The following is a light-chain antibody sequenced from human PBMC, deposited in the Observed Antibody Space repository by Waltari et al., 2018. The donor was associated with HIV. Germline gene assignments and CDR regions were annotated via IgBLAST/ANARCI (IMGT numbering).Light chain of an antibody. CDR1: PSHINYSNS. V-gene: IGLV2-14*01. CDR3: SSNTTDNTWV. CDR2: EVT. J-gene: IGLJ3*02. Sequence: QSVLTQPPSVSGSPGQPIRISCTGAPSHINYSNSISWYQQHTGKAPKLIIFEVTNRPSGVSSRLSGSKSGNTAFLTISGLQADDEADYYCSSNTTDNTWVFGGGTKVTVL.